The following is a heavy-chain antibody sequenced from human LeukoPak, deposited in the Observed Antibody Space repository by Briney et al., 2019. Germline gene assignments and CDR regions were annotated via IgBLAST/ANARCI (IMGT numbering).Heavy chain of an antibody. CDR3: ARGPPVVYDVLTGYYRFDY. J-gene: IGHJ4*02. CDR2: INNSRST. D-gene: IGHD3-9*01. CDR1: GGSSNSYY. Sequence: PSETLSLTCAVHGGSSNSYYLSWIRQPPGKGLEWIGEINNSRSTKYNPSLKSRVTISVDTSKNQFSLKLNSVTAADTAVYYCARGPPVVYDVLTGYYRFDYWGQGTLVTVSS. V-gene: IGHV4-34*01.